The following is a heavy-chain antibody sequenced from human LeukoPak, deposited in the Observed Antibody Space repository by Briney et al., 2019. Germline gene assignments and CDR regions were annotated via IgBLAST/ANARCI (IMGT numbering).Heavy chain of an antibody. J-gene: IGHJ4*02. CDR2: ISGTSSYI. V-gene: IGHV3-21*01. CDR3: ARVGYYYDSSGYRPLRY. CDR1: GFTFSSYG. Sequence: GGSLRLSCAASGFTFSSYGMNWVRQAPGKGLEWVSSISGTSSYIYYADSVKGRFTISRDNAKNSLYLQMNSLRAEDTSVYYCARVGYYYDSSGYRPLRYWGQGTLVTVSS. D-gene: IGHD3-22*01.